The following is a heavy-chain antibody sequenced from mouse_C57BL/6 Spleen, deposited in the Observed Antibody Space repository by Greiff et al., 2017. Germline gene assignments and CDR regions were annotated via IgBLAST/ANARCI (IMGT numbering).Heavy chain of an antibody. J-gene: IGHJ2*01. CDR3: AGEVGYGSPYYFDC. CDR1: GYAFSSSW. V-gene: IGHV1-82*01. CDR2: IYPGDGDT. D-gene: IGHD1-1*01. Sequence: VQRVESGPELVKPGASVKISCKASGYAFSSSWMNWVKQRPGKGLEWIGRIYPGDGDTNYNGKFKGKATLTADKSSSTAYMQLSSLTSEDSAVYFCAGEVGYGSPYYFDCWGQGTTLTVSS.